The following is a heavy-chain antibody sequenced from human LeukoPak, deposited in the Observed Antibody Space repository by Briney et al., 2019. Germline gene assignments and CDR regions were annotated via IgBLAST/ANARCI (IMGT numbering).Heavy chain of an antibody. V-gene: IGHV3-7*01. CDR3: ARDRPYYYGLGTMAYGY. J-gene: IGHJ4*02. Sequence: GGSLRLSCAASGFTFSIYWMSWVRQAPGKGLEWVANIKQDGSEKYYVDSVKGRFTISRDNAKKSLYLQMNNLRAEDTAVYYCARDRPYYYGLGTMAYGYWGQGTLVTVSS. D-gene: IGHD3-10*01. CDR2: IKQDGSEK. CDR1: GFTFSIYW.